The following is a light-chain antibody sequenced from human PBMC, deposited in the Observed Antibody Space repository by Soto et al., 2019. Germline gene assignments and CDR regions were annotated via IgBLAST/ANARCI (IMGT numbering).Light chain of an antibody. Sequence: EIVLTQSPDTLSLSPGERATLSCRASQSVSSNNLAWYQHKPGQPPRLLIYVASRRATGIPDRFSGSGSGSEVTLTITSLEPEDFAVYSCQQHGIGPWTFGQGTKVEIK. V-gene: IGKV3-20*01. CDR1: QSVSSNN. CDR2: VAS. J-gene: IGKJ1*01. CDR3: QQHGIGPWT.